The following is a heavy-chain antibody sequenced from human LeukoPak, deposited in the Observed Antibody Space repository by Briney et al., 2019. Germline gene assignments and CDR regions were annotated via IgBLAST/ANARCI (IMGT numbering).Heavy chain of an antibody. CDR2: MYYNEKT. V-gene: IGHV4-30-4*08. J-gene: IGHJ3*02. Sequence: SETLSLTCTVSGGSISRGDYYWSWIRQPPGKGLEWIGYMYYNEKTYYNPSLTSRVSISADTSKNQFSLKLSSVTAADTAVYYCARDKGTTIFDIWGQGTMVTVSS. CDR3: ARDKGTTIFDI. CDR1: GGSISRGDYY. D-gene: IGHD2-2*01.